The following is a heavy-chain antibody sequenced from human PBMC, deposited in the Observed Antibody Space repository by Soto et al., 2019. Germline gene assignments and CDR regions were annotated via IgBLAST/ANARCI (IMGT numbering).Heavy chain of an antibody. Sequence: GGSLRLSCAASGFTFSSYAMSWVRQAPGKGLEWVSAISGSGGSTYYAHSVKGRFTISRDNSKNTLYLQMNSLRAEDTAVYYCAKEMGDIVVVPAAKRYGMDVWGQGTTVTVSS. CDR3: AKEMGDIVVVPAAKRYGMDV. CDR2: ISGSGGST. J-gene: IGHJ6*02. D-gene: IGHD2-2*01. V-gene: IGHV3-23*01. CDR1: GFTFSSYA.